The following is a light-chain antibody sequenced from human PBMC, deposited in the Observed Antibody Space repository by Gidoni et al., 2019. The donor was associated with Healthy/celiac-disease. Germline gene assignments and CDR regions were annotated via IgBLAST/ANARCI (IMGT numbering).Light chain of an antibody. CDR3: QVWDSSSDHLV. J-gene: IGLJ2*01. V-gene: IGLV3-21*02. Sequence: SYVLTQPPSVSVAPGQTARITCGGNNIGSKSVHWCQQKPGQAPVLFVYGASDRPSRIPERLSGSNSGNTATLTISRVEAGDEADYYCQVWDSSSDHLVFGGGTKLTVL. CDR1: NIGSKS. CDR2: GAS.